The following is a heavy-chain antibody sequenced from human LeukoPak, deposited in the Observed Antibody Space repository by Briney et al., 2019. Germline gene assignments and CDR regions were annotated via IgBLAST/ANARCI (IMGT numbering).Heavy chain of an antibody. D-gene: IGHD2-8*01. CDR2: ISSSSSYI. CDR3: ARDGYCTNGVCYYYYYYYYMDV. J-gene: IGHJ6*03. CDR1: GFTFSSYS. Sequence: GGSLRLSCAASGFTFSSYSMNWVRQAPGKGLEWVSSISSSSSYIYYADSVKGRFTISRDNAKNSLYLKMNSLRAEDTAVYYCARDGYCTNGVCYYYYYYYYMDVWGKRTTVTVSS. V-gene: IGHV3-21*01.